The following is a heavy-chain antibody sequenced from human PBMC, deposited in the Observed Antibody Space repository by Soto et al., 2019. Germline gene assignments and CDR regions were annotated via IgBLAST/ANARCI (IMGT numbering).Heavy chain of an antibody. D-gene: IGHD4-4*01. CDR2: IYYSGST. CDR3: ARLIRHNDYSNYAQDY. CDR1: GGSISSSSYY. Sequence: SETLSLTCTVSGGSISSSSYYWGWIRQPPGKGLEWIGSIYYSGSTYYNPSLKSRVTISVDTSKNQFSLKLSSVTAADTAVYYCARLIRHNDYSNYAQDYWGQGTLVTVSS. J-gene: IGHJ4*02. V-gene: IGHV4-39*01.